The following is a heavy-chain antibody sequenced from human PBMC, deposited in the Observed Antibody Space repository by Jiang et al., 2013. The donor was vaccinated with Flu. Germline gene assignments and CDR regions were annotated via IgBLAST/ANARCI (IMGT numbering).Heavy chain of an antibody. CDR3: ARIKYCSSTSCYYFDY. J-gene: IGHJ4*02. CDR2: IDWDDDK. V-gene: IGHV2-70*11. Sequence: TCTFSGFSLSTSGLCVSWIRQPPGKALEWLARIDWDDDKYYNTSLKTRLTISKDTSKNQVVLTMTNMDPVDTATYYCARIKYCSSTSCYYFDYWGQGTLVTVSS. D-gene: IGHD2-2*01. CDR1: GFSLSTSGLC.